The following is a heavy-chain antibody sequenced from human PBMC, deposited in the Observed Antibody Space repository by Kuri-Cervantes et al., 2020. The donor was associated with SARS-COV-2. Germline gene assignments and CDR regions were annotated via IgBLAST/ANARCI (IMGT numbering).Heavy chain of an antibody. CDR3: ARREMATMSFDY. CDR2: VNHNGGA. V-gene: IGHV4-34*01. D-gene: IGHD5-24*01. J-gene: IGHJ4*02. CDR1: GGSLSGSY. Sequence: GSLRLSCGVYGGSLSGSYWSWIRQSPGKRLEWIGEVNHNGGANYNPSLRSRVTISVDPSKAQFSLNLISVTAADTAVYYCARREMATMSFDYLGQGTLVTVSS.